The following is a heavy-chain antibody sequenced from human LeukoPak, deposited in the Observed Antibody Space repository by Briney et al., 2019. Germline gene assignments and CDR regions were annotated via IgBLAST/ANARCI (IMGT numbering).Heavy chain of an antibody. CDR3: AREHYDFWNGYGPYYYMDV. Sequence: PSQTLSLTCTVSGGSISSGSYYWSWIRQPAGKGLEWIGRIYTSGSTNYNPSLKSRVTISVDTSKNHFSLKLSSVTAADTAVYYCAREHYDFWNGYGPYYYMDVWGKGITVIVSS. V-gene: IGHV4-61*02. D-gene: IGHD3-3*01. CDR1: GGSISSGSYY. CDR2: IYTSGST. J-gene: IGHJ6*03.